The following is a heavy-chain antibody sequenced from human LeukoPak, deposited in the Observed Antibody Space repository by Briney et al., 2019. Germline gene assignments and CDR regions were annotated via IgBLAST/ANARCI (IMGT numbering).Heavy chain of an antibody. J-gene: IGHJ4*02. V-gene: IGHV4-34*01. CDR2: INHSGST. Sequence: SETLSLTCAVYGGSFSGYYWSWIRQPPGKGLEWIGEINHSGSTSYNPSLKSRVTISVDTSKNQFSLKLSSVTVADTAVYYCASHLEMATTGNFGYWGQGTLVTVSS. CDR1: GGSFSGYY. D-gene: IGHD5-24*01. CDR3: ASHLEMATTGNFGY.